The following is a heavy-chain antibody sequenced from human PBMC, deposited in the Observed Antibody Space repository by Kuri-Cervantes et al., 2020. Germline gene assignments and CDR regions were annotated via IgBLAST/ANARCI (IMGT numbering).Heavy chain of an antibody. V-gene: IGHV4-39*07. CDR2: IYHTGNA. Sequence: GSLRLSCTVSGGSISSSSYYWGWIRQPPGKGLEWLGEIYHTGNAHYNPSLRSRVAFSVDTSKNHFSLRLNSVTAADSAVYYCARQVAPLSWSDSWGPGIQVTVSS. D-gene: IGHD1-14*01. CDR3: ARQVAPLSWSDS. J-gene: IGHJ5*01. CDR1: GGSISSSSYY.